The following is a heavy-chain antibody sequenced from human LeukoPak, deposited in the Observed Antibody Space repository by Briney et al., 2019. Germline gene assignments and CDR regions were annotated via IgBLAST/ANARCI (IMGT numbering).Heavy chain of an antibody. D-gene: IGHD3-22*01. CDR1: GGSFSGYH. V-gene: IGHV4-34*01. CDR3: ARGRHDITMIVVVMTSVSYYLDV. Sequence: SETLSLTCAVYGGSFSGYHWTWIRQAPGKGLEWIGDINPSGSTNYNPSLKSRLTISVDTSKNHFSLKVRSVTAADTAVYYCARGRHDITMIVVVMTSVSYYLDVWGKGTTVTVS. CDR2: INPSGST. J-gene: IGHJ6*03.